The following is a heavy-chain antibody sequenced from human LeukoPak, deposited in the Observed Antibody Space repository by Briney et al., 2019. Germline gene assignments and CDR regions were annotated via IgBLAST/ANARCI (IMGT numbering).Heavy chain of an antibody. CDR3: ARRVSVTTVTRRTEHNWFDP. V-gene: IGHV5-51*01. J-gene: IGHJ5*02. D-gene: IGHD4-17*01. CDR1: GYSFTSYW. CDR2: IYPGDSDT. Sequence: GESLKISCKGSGYSFTSYWIGWVRPMPGKGLAWMGIIYPGDSDTRYSPSFQGQVTISADKSISTAYLQWSSLKASDTAMYYCARRVSVTTVTRRTEHNWFDPWGQGTLVTVSS.